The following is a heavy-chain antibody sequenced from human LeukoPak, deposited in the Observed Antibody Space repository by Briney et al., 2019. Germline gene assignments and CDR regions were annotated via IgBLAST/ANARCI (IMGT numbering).Heavy chain of an antibody. CDR2: IYYSGSC. CDR1: GCSLSSGGYY. J-gene: IGHJ4*02. CDR3: ARIERSSYSLGFDY. D-gene: IGHD6-6*01. Sequence: SQTLSLTCTVSGCSLSSGGYYWSWLPRPPGKGLEWIRHIYYSGSCFYNPSLTSRVTISVDTSKNQFSLKLTSVNDADTAVYYCARIERSSYSLGFDYWGQGTLVTVSS. V-gene: IGHV4-31*03.